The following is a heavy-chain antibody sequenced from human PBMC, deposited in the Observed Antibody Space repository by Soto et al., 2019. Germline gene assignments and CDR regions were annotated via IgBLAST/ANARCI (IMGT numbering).Heavy chain of an antibody. CDR2: ISGSGGST. Sequence: GGSLRLSCAASGFTFSSYAMSWVRQAPGKGLEWVSAISGSGGSTYYADSVKGRFTISRDNSKNTLYLQMNSLRAEDTAVYYCAKYLVVLYYDFWSGYPAFDYWGQGTLVTVSS. CDR1: GFTFSSYA. J-gene: IGHJ4*02. V-gene: IGHV3-23*01. CDR3: AKYLVVLYYDFWSGYPAFDY. D-gene: IGHD3-3*01.